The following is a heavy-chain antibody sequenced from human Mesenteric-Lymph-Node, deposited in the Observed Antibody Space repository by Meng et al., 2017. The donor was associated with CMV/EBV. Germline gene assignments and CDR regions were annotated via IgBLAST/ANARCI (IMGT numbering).Heavy chain of an antibody. J-gene: IGHJ4*02. CDR3: ARVGPYYDILTGNYRHQFFDY. Sequence: GSLRLSCTVSGGSISSYYWTWIRQPPGKGLEWIGYIYSSGSTNYNPSLKSRVTISLDTPKNQFSLKLSSVTAADTAVYYCARVGPYYDILTGNYRHQFFDYWGKGTLVTVSS. CDR1: GGSISSYY. D-gene: IGHD3-9*01. V-gene: IGHV4-59*08. CDR2: IYSSGST.